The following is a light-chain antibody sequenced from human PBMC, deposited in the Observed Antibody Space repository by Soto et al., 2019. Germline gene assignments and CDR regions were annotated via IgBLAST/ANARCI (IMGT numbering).Light chain of an antibody. CDR1: QSVSSNY. J-gene: IGKJ5*01. CDR2: DAS. Sequence: EIVLTQSPGPLSLSPGERATLSCRSIQSVSSNYLAWYQQKPGQAPRLLIYDASNRATGIPARFSGSGSGTDFNLTISSLEPEDFAVYYCQQRSNWPPSINFGQGTRLEIK. CDR3: QQRSNWPPSIN. V-gene: IGKV3-11*01.